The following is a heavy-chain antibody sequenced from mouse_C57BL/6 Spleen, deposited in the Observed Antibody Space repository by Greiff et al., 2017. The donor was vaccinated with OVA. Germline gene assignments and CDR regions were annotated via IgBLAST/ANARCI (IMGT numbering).Heavy chain of an antibody. CDR2: IRNKANGYTT. V-gene: IGHV7-3*01. D-gene: IGHD2-3*01. CDR1: GFTFTDYY. CDR3: ASDGYGWFAY. J-gene: IGHJ3*01. Sequence: DVKLVESGGGLVQPGGSLSLSCAASGFTFTDYYMSWVRQPPGKALEWLGFIRNKANGYTTEYSASVKGRFTISRDNSQSILYLQMNALRAEDSATYYCASDGYGWFAYWGQGTLVTVSA.